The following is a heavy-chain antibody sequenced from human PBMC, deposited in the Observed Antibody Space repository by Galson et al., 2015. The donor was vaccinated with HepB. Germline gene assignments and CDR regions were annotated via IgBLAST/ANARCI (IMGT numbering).Heavy chain of an antibody. CDR1: GDSVSSNSAA. J-gene: IGHJ6*02. D-gene: IGHD6-13*01. CDR2: TYYRSKWYS. CDR3: ARVPGTIYLYGMDV. V-gene: IGHV6-1*01. Sequence: CAISGDSVSSNSAAWNWIRRSPSRGLEWLGRTYYRSKWYSDYAVSVRSRITINPDTSKNQFSLQLKSVTPEDTAVYYCARVPGTIYLYGMDVWGQGTTVTVSS.